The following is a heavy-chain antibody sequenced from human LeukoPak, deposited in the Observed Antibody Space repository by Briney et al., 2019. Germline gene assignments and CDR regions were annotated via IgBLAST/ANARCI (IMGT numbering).Heavy chain of an antibody. Sequence: SETLSLTCSVSGGSISSSSSYWGWIRQPPGKGLEWIGSNYSGSSFDNPALKSRVTISVDTSKNQFSLKLSSVTAADTAVYYCARQTGYSHYYYYYYMDVWGKGTTVTISS. CDR2: NYSGSS. D-gene: IGHD3-9*01. J-gene: IGHJ6*03. V-gene: IGHV4-39*01. CDR1: GGSISSSSSY. CDR3: ARQTGYSHYYYYYYMDV.